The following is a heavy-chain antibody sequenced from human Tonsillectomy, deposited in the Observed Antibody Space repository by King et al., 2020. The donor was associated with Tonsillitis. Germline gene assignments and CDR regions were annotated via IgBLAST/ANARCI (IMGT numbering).Heavy chain of an antibody. Sequence: VQLVESGGDLVQPGGSLRLSCAASGFIFTNYWMSWVRQAPGQGLEWVADISRDGSEKYYADSVRGRFTISRDNAKNSVYLQMNSLRSEDTAVYYCARPRGYCSGGSCFPPDYWGQGILVTVSS. J-gene: IGHJ4*02. CDR1: GFIFTNYW. D-gene: IGHD2-15*01. CDR3: ARPRGYCSGGSCFPPDY. CDR2: ISRDGSEK. V-gene: IGHV3-7*03.